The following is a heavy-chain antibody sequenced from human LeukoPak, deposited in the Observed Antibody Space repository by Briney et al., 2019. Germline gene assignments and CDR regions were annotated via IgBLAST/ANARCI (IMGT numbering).Heavy chain of an antibody. CDR1: GYTFTSYG. D-gene: IGHD3-16*01. CDR2: ISAYNGNT. Sequence: GASVKVSCKASGYTFTSYGISWVRQAPGQGLEWMGWISAYNGNTNYAQKLQGRVTMTTDTSTSTAYMELRSLRSEDTAVYYCARDFFMITFGGAIGYWGQGTLVTVSS. J-gene: IGHJ4*02. CDR3: ARDFFMITFGGAIGY. V-gene: IGHV1-18*01.